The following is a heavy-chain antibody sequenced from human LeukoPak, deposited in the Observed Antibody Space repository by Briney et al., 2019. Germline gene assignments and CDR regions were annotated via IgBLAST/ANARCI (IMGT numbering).Heavy chain of an antibody. J-gene: IGHJ2*01. CDR3: ATPDGYNFGWYFDL. CDR2: IYYSGST. CDR1: GGSISSGSYY. Sequence: SETLSLTCTVSGGSISSGSYYWGWIRQPPGKGLEWIGSIYYSGSTYYNPSLKSRVTISVDTSKNQFSLRLSSVTAADTAVYYCATPDGYNFGWYFDLWGRGTLVTVSS. V-gene: IGHV4-39*01. D-gene: IGHD5-24*01.